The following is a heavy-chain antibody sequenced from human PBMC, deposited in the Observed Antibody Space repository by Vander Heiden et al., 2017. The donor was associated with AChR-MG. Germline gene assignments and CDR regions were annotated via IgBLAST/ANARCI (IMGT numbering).Heavy chain of an antibody. J-gene: IGHJ4*02. V-gene: IGHV1-46*03. D-gene: IGHD1-26*01. CDR2: INSGSSNT. CDR1: GYNLPTYY. Sequence: QVQLVQSGAEVKKPGASVKVSCKASGYNLPTYYILWVRQAPGQGLEWMGMINSGSSNTDYAQKFQGRVTMTRDTSTSTVYMELSSMRSDDTAVDYCTRVPPRGLFDYWGQGTLVTVSS. CDR3: TRVPPRGLFDY.